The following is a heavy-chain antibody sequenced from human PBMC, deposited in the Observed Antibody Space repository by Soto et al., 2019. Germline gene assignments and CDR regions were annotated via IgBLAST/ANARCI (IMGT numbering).Heavy chain of an antibody. D-gene: IGHD2-2*01. J-gene: IGHJ5*02. V-gene: IGHV4-30-4*01. Sequence: SETLSLTCTVSGGSISSGDYYWSWIRQPPGKGLEWTGYIYYSGSTYYNPSLKSRVTISVDTSKNQFSLKLSSVTAADTAVYYCARVPAANAWFDPWGQGTLVTGSS. CDR2: IYYSGST. CDR1: GGSISSGDYY. CDR3: ARVPAANAWFDP.